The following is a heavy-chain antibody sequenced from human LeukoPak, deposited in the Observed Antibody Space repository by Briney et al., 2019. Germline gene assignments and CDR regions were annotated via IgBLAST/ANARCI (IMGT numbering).Heavy chain of an antibody. CDR2: IIPILGIA. V-gene: IGHV1-69*04. CDR3: ARDSRDTAMDYFDY. D-gene: IGHD5-18*01. J-gene: IGHJ4*02. Sequence: SVKVSCKASGGTFSSYAISWVRQAPGQGLEWMGRIIPILGIANYAQKFQGRVTITADKSTSTAYMELSSLRSEDTAVYYCARDSRDTAMDYFDYWGQGTLVTVSS. CDR1: GGTFSSYA.